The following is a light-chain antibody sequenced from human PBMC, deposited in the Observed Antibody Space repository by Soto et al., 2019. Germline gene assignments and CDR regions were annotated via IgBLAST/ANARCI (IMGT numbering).Light chain of an antibody. J-gene: IGKJ1*01. V-gene: IGKV1-5*01. CDR2: DAS. Sequence: DIQMTQSPSTLSASVGDRVTITCRASQSISSWLAWYQQKPGKAPKVLIYDASSLESGVPSRFSGSGCGTEFSLTISSLQPDDFATYYCQQYNHYWTFGQGTRVEIK. CDR1: QSISSW. CDR3: QQYNHYWT.